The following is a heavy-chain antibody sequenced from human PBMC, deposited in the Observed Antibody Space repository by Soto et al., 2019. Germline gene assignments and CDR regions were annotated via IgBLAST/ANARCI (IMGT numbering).Heavy chain of an antibody. V-gene: IGHV5-10-1*01. CDR2: IDPSDSYT. J-gene: IGHJ3*02. CDR1: GYGFTSYW. Sequence: GESLKISYKGSGYGFTSYWISWVRQMPGKGLEWMGRIDPSDSYTNYSPSFQGHVTISADKSISTAYLQWSSLKASDTAMYYCARLLYYDSSPDDAFDIWGQGTMVTVSS. CDR3: ARLLYYDSSPDDAFDI. D-gene: IGHD3-22*01.